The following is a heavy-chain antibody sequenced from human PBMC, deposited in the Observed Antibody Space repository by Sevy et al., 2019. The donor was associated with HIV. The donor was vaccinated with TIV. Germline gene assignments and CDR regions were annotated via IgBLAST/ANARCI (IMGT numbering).Heavy chain of an antibody. D-gene: IGHD4-4*01. CDR3: ARQGYRSYYYYGMDV. Sequence: SETLSLTCTVSGGSISSYYWSWIRQPPGKGLEWIGYIYYSGSTNYNPSPKSRVTISVDTSKNQFSLKLSSVTAADTAVYYCARQGYRSYYYYGMDVWGQGTTVTVSS. CDR2: IYYSGST. CDR1: GGSISSYY. J-gene: IGHJ6*02. V-gene: IGHV4-59*01.